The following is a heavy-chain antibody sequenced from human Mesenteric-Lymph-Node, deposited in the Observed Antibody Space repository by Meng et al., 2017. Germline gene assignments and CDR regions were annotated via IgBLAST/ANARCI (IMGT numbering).Heavy chain of an antibody. CDR2: IYPGDSDT. CDR3: ARPASLAGGVEY. J-gene: IGHJ4*02. CDR1: GYSFTSSW. Sequence: KVSCKGSGYSFTSSWIGWLRQMPGKGLEWMGIIYPGDSDTRYSPSFQGQVTISADRSISTAYLQWSSLKASDNAMYYCARPASLAGGVEYWGQGKLVNVSS. V-gene: IGHV5-51*01. D-gene: IGHD6-25*01.